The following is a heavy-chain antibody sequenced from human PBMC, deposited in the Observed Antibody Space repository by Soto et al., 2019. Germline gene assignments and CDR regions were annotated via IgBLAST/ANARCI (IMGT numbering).Heavy chain of an antibody. CDR2: INAHSGGT. J-gene: IGHJ5*02. V-gene: IGHV1-2*02. D-gene: IGHD6-6*01. CDR1: GFSFTGYY. CDR3: AKDLTRQLAYWLDP. Sequence: ASVKFSCKASGFSFTGYYIHWLRQAPGQGLEWMGWINAHSGGTEYAQKFQGRVTLTRDTSIATAYLTLTSLTSDDTALYYCAKDLTRQLAYWLDPWGQGTQVTV.